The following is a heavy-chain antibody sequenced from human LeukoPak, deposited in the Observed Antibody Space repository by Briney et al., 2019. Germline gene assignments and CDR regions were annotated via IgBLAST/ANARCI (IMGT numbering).Heavy chain of an antibody. J-gene: IGHJ4*02. D-gene: IGHD3-3*01. V-gene: IGHV3-21*01. Sequence: GGSLRLSCAASGFTFSSYSMNWVRQAPGKGLEWVSSISSSSSYIYYADSVKGRFTISRDNAKNSLYLQMNSLRAEDTAVYCCASARGGGDYDFWSCDYWGQGTLVTVSS. CDR2: ISSSSSYI. CDR1: GFTFSSYS. CDR3: ASARGGGDYDFWSCDY.